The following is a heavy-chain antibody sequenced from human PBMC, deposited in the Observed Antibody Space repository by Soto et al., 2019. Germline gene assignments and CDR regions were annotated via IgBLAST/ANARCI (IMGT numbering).Heavy chain of an antibody. CDR3: AKDRNYPRDQFHY. CDR2: FTISDYI. V-gene: IGHV3-21*04. CDR1: GFTFNAYS. J-gene: IGHJ4*02. Sequence: GGSLRLSCAASGFTFNAYSMNWVRQAPGKGLEWVSSFTISDYIFYANSVKGRFTIFRDNAKNSLYLQMNSLRAEDTAVYYCAKDRNYPRDQFHYWGQGTLVTVSS. D-gene: IGHD1-7*01.